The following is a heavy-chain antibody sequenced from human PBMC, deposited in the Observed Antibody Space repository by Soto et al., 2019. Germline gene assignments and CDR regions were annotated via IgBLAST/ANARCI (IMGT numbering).Heavy chain of an antibody. CDR2: IYYSGST. V-gene: IGHV4-61*08. CDR3: ARYYDFWSGYPSQFDY. Sequence: PSETLSLTCSVYGGSLSSGDYYWSWIRPPPGKGLEWIGYIYYSGSTYYNPSLKSRVTISVDTSKNQFSLKLSSVTAADTAVYYCARYYDFWSGYPSQFDYWGQGTLVTVSS. CDR1: GGSLSSGDYY. D-gene: IGHD3-3*01. J-gene: IGHJ4*02.